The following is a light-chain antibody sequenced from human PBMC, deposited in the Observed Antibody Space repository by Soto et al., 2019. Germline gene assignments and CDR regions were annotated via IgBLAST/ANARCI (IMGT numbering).Light chain of an antibody. CDR2: AAS. V-gene: IGKV1-39*01. Sequence: DIQMTQSPSSLSASVGDRVTVTCRASQSFSTYLNWYQQKPGKAPKLLISAASSLQSGVPSRFRGGGSGTDFTLTISSLQPEDFATYYCQQSYSTPYTFGQGTKLEIK. J-gene: IGKJ2*01. CDR1: QSFSTY. CDR3: QQSYSTPYT.